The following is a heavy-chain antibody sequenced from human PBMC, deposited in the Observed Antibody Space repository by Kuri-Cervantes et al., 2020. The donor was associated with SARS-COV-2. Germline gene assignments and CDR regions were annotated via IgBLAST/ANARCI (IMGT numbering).Heavy chain of an antibody. D-gene: IGHD3-10*01. V-gene: IGHV4-30-4*01. J-gene: IGHJ6*02. Sequence: SETLSLTCTVSGGSINSGIYCWSWIRQLPGQGLEWIGCKYYRESTYYNPSLRSRVTIPANTSDSHFSLKLNSLTAADTAVYYCARMSMVRGVLGGRTLDYRYYAMDVWGPGTRVTVSS. CDR2: KYYREST. CDR3: ARMSMVRGVLGGRTLDYRYYAMDV. CDR1: GGSINSGIYC.